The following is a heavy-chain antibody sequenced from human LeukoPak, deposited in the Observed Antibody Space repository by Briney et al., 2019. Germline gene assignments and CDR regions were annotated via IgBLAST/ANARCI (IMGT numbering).Heavy chain of an antibody. CDR2: ISGSGGCT. Sequence: GGSLRLSCAASGFTFSSYAMSWVRQAPGKGLEWVSAISGSGGCTYYADSVKGRFTISRDDAKNSLCLQMNSLRAEDTAVYYCARDQSAVRESYYDFWSGYYQYYFDYWGQGTLVTVSS. V-gene: IGHV3-23*01. J-gene: IGHJ4*02. CDR3: ARDQSAVRESYYDFWSGYYQYYFDY. CDR1: GFTFSSYA. D-gene: IGHD3-3*01.